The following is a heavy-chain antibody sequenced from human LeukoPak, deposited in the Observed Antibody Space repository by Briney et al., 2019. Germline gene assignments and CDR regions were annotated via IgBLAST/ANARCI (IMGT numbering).Heavy chain of an antibody. CDR1: GFRFSSYA. V-gene: IGHV3-30*02. CDR3: AKEYTPSSPLGELDS. J-gene: IGHJ4*02. Sequence: GGSLRLSCAVSGFRFSSYAMHWVRQAPGKGLEWVAVIRHDETNEYYADSVQGRFTISRDTSKNTLYLQMNSLRAEDTAVYYCAKEYTPSSPLGELDSWGQGTLVTVSS. CDR2: IRHDETNE. D-gene: IGHD6-6*01.